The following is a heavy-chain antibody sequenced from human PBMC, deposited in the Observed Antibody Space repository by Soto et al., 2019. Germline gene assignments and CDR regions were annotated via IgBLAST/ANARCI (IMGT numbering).Heavy chain of an antibody. D-gene: IGHD1-26*01. J-gene: IGHJ4*02. V-gene: IGHV3-23*01. Sequence: GGSLRLSCAASGFTFSSYAMNWVRQAPGKGLEWVSVTSGSGGSTYYADSVKGRFTISRDNYKNTLYMQVNSLGAEATDVYCCAKGGCSGSYCRSLFEYWGQGTLVTVSS. CDR1: GFTFSSYA. CDR2: TSGSGGST. CDR3: AKGGCSGSYCRSLFEY.